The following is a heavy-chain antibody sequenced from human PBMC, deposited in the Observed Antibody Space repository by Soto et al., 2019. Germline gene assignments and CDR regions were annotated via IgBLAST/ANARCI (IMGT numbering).Heavy chain of an antibody. V-gene: IGHV3-30-3*01. CDR2: ISYDGSNK. D-gene: IGHD2-2*02. CDR1: GFSLNSYA. J-gene: IGHJ6*02. CDR3: ESDCSSHTCYRQGGMDV. Sequence: QVQLVESGGGVVQPGRSLTLSCAASGFSLNSYAMHWVRQAPGKGLEWVAVISYDGSNKFYGDYVKGRFTISRDNSKNTVYLQMDSLRTEDTAVYYCESDCSSHTCYRQGGMDVWGQGTTVTVSS.